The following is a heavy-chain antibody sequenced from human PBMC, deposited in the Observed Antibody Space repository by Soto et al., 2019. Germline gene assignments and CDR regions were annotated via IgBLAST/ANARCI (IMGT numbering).Heavy chain of an antibody. CDR3: ARARAQRFLEWFRWFDP. CDR2: MNPNSGNT. CDR1: GYTFTSYD. D-gene: IGHD3-3*01. V-gene: IGHV1-8*01. Sequence: AAPVKVSCKASGYTFTSYDINWVRQATGQGLEWMGWMNPNSGNTGYAQKFQGRVTMTRNTSISTAYMELSSLRSEDTAVYYCARARAQRFLEWFRWFDPWGQGTLVTVSS. J-gene: IGHJ5*02.